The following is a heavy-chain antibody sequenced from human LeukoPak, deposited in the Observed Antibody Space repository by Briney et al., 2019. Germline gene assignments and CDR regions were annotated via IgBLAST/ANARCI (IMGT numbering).Heavy chain of an antibody. V-gene: IGHV1-18*01. CDR2: ISAYNGNT. J-gene: IGHJ4*02. Sequence: ASVKVSCKASGYTFTSYGISWVRQDPGQGLEWIGWISAYNGNTNYAQKLQGRVTMTTDTSTSTAYMELRSLRSDDTAVYYCARISRDGVPADLDYWGQGTLVTVSS. CDR1: GYTFTSYG. D-gene: IGHD2-2*01. CDR3: ARISRDGVPADLDY.